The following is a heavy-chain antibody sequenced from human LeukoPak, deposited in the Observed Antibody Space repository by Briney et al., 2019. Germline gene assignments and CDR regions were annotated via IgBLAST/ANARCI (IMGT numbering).Heavy chain of an antibody. D-gene: IGHD1-26*01. CDR2: IDTAGDT. J-gene: IGHJ4*02. CDR3: GRVFSGGGKSFYFDY. V-gene: IGHV3-13*01. CDR1: GFTFSSYD. Sequence: GGSLRLSCAASGFTFSSYDMHWVRQATGRGLEWVSAIDTAGDTYYPGSVKGRFTISRENAKNSLYLQMNSLRAGDTAVYYWGRVFSGGGKSFYFDYWGQGTLVTVSS.